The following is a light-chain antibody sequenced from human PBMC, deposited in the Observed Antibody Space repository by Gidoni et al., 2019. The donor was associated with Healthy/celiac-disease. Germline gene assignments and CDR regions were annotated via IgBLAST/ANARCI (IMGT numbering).Light chain of an antibody. V-gene: IGKV3-20*01. CDR3: QQYGSSLYT. Sequence: EIVLTQSPGTLSLSPGERATLSCRASQSVSSSYLAWYQQKPGQAPRLLMYGASSRATGIPDRFNGSGSGTDFTLTINRLEPEDFAVYYCQQYGSSLYTFGQGTKLEIK. CDR2: GAS. CDR1: QSVSSSY. J-gene: IGKJ2*01.